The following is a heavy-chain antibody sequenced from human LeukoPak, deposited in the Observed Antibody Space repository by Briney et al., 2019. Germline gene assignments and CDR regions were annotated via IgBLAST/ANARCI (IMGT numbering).Heavy chain of an antibody. Sequence: GGSLRLSCAASGFTFSSYSMNWVRQAPGKGLEWVSSISSSSYIYYADSVKGRFTISRDNAKNSLYLQMNSLRAEDTAVYYCARAGDCGGDCFLYYYYYMDVWGKGTTVTVSS. CDR1: GFTFSSYS. CDR3: ARAGDCGGDCFLYYYYYMDV. CDR2: ISSSSYI. D-gene: IGHD2-21*01. J-gene: IGHJ6*03. V-gene: IGHV3-21*01.